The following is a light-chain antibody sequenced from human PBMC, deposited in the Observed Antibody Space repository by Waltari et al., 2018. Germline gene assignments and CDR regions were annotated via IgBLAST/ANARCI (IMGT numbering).Light chain of an antibody. CDR1: QSVSNY. J-gene: IGKJ1*01. V-gene: IGKV3-20*01. CDR3: QNHERLPAT. CDR2: AAS. Sequence: EVVLTQSPGTLSLSPGERATLSCRASQSVSNYLAWYQQRPGQAPRLLIHAASTRATGVPDRFSGSVFGTDFSLTISRLEPEDFAVYYCQNHERLPATFGQGAKVEIK.